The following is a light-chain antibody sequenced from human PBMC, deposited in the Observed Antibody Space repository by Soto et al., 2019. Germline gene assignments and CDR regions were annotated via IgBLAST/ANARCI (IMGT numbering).Light chain of an antibody. Sequence: VMSLSTADRAVSVGEVATSNSKSTQSVLYSSNNKNYLAWYQQKPGQLPKALIYWASTRESGVPDRFSGSASGTDVTHIFSSVQAEDVAVYYCQQYYSPPRAFGQGGKVDI. CDR2: WAS. CDR1: QSVLYSSNNKNY. J-gene: IGKJ1*01. CDR3: QQYYSPPRA. V-gene: IGKV4-1*01.